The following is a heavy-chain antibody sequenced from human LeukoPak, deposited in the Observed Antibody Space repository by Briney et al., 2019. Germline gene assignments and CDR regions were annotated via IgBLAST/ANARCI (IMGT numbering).Heavy chain of an antibody. Sequence: GGSLRLSCAASGFTVSSNYMSWVRQAPGKGLEWVSVIYSGGSTYYADSVKGRFTISRDNSKNTLYLQMNSLRAEDTAVYYCARVSFYSSGWYPPDYWGQGTLVTVSS. D-gene: IGHD6-19*01. V-gene: IGHV3-53*01. J-gene: IGHJ4*02. CDR2: IYSGGST. CDR1: GFTVSSNY. CDR3: ARVSFYSSGWYPPDY.